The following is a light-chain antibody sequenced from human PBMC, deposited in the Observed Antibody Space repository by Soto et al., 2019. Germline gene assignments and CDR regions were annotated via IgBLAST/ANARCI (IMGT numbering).Light chain of an antibody. J-gene: IGKJ4*01. Sequence: DIQMTQSPSTLSASVGDRITITSLASQSISSWLAWYQQKPRKAPKLLIYDASTLESGVPSRFSGSGSGTEFTLAIRSLQPDDFAAYYCQQYHRYSTFGGGTKVEI. CDR3: QQYHRYST. V-gene: IGKV1-5*01. CDR2: DAS. CDR1: QSISSW.